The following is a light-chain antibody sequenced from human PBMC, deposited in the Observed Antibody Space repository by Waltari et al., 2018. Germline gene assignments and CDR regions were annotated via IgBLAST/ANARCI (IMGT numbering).Light chain of an antibody. CDR2: GAS. CDR1: QGIDNW. CDR3: QQANDFPPT. J-gene: IGKJ1*01. Sequence: DIQMTQSPSSVSASVGDRVTITCRASQGIDNWFAWYQLNPGKAPKLMMYGASSLQSGVPSRFSGSGSETDFTLTISNLQPEDFATYFCQQANDFPPTFGQGTEVEVK. V-gene: IGKV1-12*01.